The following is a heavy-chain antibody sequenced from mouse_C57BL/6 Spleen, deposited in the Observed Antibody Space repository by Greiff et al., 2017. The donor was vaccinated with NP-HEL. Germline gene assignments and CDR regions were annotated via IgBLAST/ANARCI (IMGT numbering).Heavy chain of an antibody. CDR2: IRNKANGYTT. V-gene: IGHV7-3*01. J-gene: IGHJ1*03. CDR1: GFTFTDYY. Sequence: DVHLVESGGGLVQPGGSLSLSCAASGFTFTDYYMSWVRQPPGKALEWLGFIRNKANGYTTEYSASVKGRFTISRDNSQSILYLQMNALRAEDSATYYCARRDYGSREYFDVWGTGTTVTVSS. D-gene: IGHD1-1*01. CDR3: ARRDYGSREYFDV.